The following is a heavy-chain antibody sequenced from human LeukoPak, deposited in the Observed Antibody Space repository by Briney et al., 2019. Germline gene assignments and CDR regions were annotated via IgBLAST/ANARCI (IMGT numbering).Heavy chain of an antibody. J-gene: IGHJ6*03. CDR2: IYYSGST. V-gene: IGHV4-59*01. Sequence: PSETLSLTCTVSGGSISSYYWSWIRQPPGKGLEWIGYIYYSGSTNYNPSLKSRVTISVDTSKNQFSLKLSSVTAADTAVYYCARTPYDFWSGYYYYYMDVWGKGTTVTVSS. CDR3: ARTPYDFWSGYYYYYMDV. CDR1: GGSISSYY. D-gene: IGHD3-3*01.